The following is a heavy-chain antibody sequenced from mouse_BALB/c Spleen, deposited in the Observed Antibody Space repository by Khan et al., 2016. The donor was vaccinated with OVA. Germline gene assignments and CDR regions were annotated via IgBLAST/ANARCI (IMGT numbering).Heavy chain of an antibody. Sequence: VQLKQSGPDLVKPGASVKISCKASGYSFTVYYMSWVKQSHGKSPEWIGRVNPNSGNTNYNQKFKDKAILTVDKSSNTAYMELRSLTSEDSAVYYCARGYDFFAYWGQGTLVTVSA. D-gene: IGHD2-14*01. CDR2: VNPNSGNT. CDR3: ARGYDFFAY. V-gene: IGHV1-26*01. J-gene: IGHJ3*01. CDR1: GYSFTVYY.